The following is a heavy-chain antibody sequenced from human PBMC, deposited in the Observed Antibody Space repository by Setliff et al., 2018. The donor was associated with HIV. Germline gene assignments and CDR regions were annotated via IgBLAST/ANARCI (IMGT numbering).Heavy chain of an antibody. CDR2: ISYGSRAI. V-gene: IGHV3-48*01. J-gene: IGHJ4*02. CDR3: ARDRPNWAMDY. Sequence: QSGGSLRLSCVASGVTFSSAQMNWVRQAPGKGLEWVSYISYGSRAIYYADSVKGRFTVSRDDAKSSVYLHMSSLTAEDTAVYYCARDRPNWAMDYWGQGTLVTVSS. D-gene: IGHD7-27*01. CDR1: GVTFSSAQ.